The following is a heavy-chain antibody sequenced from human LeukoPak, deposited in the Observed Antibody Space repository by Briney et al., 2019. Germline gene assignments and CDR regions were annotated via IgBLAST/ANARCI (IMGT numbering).Heavy chain of an antibody. V-gene: IGHV1-69*06. J-gene: IGHJ5*02. D-gene: IGHD2-2*03. CDR2: IIPIFGTA. Sequence: ASVKVSCKASGYTFTSYAISWVRQAPGQGLEWMGGIIPIFGTANYAQKFQGRVTITADKSTSTAYMELSSLRSEDTAVYYCATHGYCSSTSCYDWFDPWGQGTLVTVSS. CDR3: ATHGYCSSTSCYDWFDP. CDR1: GYTFTSYA.